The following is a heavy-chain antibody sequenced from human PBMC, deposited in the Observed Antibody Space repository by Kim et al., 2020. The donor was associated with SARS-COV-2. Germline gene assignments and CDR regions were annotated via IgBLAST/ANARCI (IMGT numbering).Heavy chain of an antibody. D-gene: IGHD1-26*01. J-gene: IGHJ4*02. Sequence: ADSVKGRITTTRHNSKNSLYLQTNSLRGEATAVYYCAREGEVGATTGVDSWGQGTLVTVSS. CDR3: AREGEVGATTGVDS. V-gene: IGHV3-30*07.